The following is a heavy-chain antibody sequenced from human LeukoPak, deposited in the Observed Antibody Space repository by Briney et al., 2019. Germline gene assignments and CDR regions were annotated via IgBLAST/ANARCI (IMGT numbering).Heavy chain of an antibody. CDR2: IDPTDSYT. J-gene: IGHJ4*02. CDR1: GYSFTSYW. Sequence: GESLKISCKGSGYSFTSYWISWVRQMPGKGLEWMGRIDPTDSYTNYSPSFQGHVTISADKSISTAYLQWSSLKASDTAMYYCARHDYGGNRNIDYWGQGTLVTVSS. CDR3: ARHDYGGNRNIDY. D-gene: IGHD4-23*01. V-gene: IGHV5-10-1*01.